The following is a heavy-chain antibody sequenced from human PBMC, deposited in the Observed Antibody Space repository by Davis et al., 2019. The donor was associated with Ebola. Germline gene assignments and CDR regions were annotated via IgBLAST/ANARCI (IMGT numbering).Heavy chain of an antibody. CDR1: GFTFSSYE. J-gene: IGHJ5*02. D-gene: IGHD1-14*01. CDR3: AGGPYRTWFDP. V-gene: IGHV3-48*03. CDR2: ISSSGSTI. Sequence: GESLKISCAASGFTFSSYEMNWVRQAPGQGLEWVSYISSSGSTIYYADSVKGRFTISRDNSKNSLYLQMNSLRAEDTAVYYCAGGPYRTWFDPWGQGTLVTVSS.